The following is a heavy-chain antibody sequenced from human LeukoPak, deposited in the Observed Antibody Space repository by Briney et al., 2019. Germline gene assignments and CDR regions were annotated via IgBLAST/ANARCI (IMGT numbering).Heavy chain of an antibody. Sequence: PGGSLRLSCVASGFPFSSYWMTWVRQAPGKGLEWVANIKQDGSKKSYVDSVKGRFTISRGNAKNSLYLQMNSLRAEDTAIYYCTRVGHIDEGIDYWGQGTLVTVSS. CDR1: GFPFSSYW. CDR2: IKQDGSKK. D-gene: IGHD3-9*01. J-gene: IGHJ4*02. V-gene: IGHV3-7*04. CDR3: TRVGHIDEGIDY.